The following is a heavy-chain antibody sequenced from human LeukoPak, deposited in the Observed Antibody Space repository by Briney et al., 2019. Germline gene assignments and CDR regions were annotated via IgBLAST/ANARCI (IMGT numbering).Heavy chain of an antibody. Sequence: GGSLRLSYAASGFTFSSYEMNWVRQAPGKGLEWVSYISSSGSTIYYADSVKGRFTISRDNAKNSLSLQMNSLRAEDTAVYYCARDHVGYQLPNLRHYYYMDVWGKGTTVTISS. CDR3: ARDHVGYQLPNLRHYYYMDV. CDR1: GFTFSSYE. V-gene: IGHV3-48*03. D-gene: IGHD2-2*01. CDR2: ISSSGSTI. J-gene: IGHJ6*03.